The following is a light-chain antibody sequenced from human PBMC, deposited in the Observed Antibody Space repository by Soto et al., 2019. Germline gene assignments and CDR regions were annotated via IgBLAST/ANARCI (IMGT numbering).Light chain of an antibody. CDR3: QQSYSVPLT. V-gene: IGKV1-39*01. CDR2: GAP. Sequence: DIQMTQSPSSLSASVGDRVTITCRASQPITKFLNWFQHKPGEAPKRLIYGAPILQDGVPSRFSGSGSGTDYTLTISGLQTEDFATYFCQQSYSVPLTFGGGTKVDIK. J-gene: IGKJ4*01. CDR1: QPITKF.